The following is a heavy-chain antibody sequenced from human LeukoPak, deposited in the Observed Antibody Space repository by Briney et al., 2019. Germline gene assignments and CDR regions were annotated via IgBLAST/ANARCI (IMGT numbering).Heavy chain of an antibody. CDR1: GGSISSHY. V-gene: IGHV4-59*11. CDR3: ARQGITGTTSCFDY. CDR2: IYYSGST. J-gene: IGHJ4*02. D-gene: IGHD1-7*01. Sequence: PSETLSLTCTVSGGSISSHYWSWIRQPPGKGLEWIGYIYYSGSTNYNPSLQSRVTISVDTSKNQFSLKLSSVTAADTAVYYCARQGITGTTSCFDYWGQGTLVTVSS.